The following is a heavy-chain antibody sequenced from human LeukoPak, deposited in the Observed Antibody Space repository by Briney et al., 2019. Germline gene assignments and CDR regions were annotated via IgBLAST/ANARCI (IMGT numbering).Heavy chain of an antibody. CDR2: IKYDGNEK. V-gene: IGHV3-7*01. J-gene: IGHJ4*02. CDR1: GFTFSVSW. D-gene: IGHD3-10*01. CDR3: ARESGLTMVRGTFDY. Sequence: PGGSLRLSCAASGFTFSVSWMSWVRQAPGKGLEWVANIKYDGNEKYYVDSVKGRFTISRDNAKNSLYLQMNSLRAEDTAVYYCARESGLTMVRGTFDYWGQGTLVTVSS.